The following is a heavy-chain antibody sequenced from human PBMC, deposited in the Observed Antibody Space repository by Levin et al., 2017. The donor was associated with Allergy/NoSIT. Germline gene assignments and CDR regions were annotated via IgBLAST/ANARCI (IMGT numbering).Heavy chain of an antibody. CDR1: GFTFSDYM. J-gene: IGHJ4*02. Sequence: PGGSLRLSCAASGFTFSDYMMHWVRQAPGKGLEWVAVTSDGGVNEQYADSVKGRFTISRDNSKTTLYLQMDNLKPEDTAVYYCVRDDGPYSGNYHYEYWGQGTLVTVSS. CDR2: TSDGGVNE. CDR3: VRDDGPYSGNYHYEY. D-gene: IGHD1-26*01. V-gene: IGHV3-30-3*01.